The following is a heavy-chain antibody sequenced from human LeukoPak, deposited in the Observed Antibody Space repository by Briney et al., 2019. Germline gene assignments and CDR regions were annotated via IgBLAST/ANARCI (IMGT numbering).Heavy chain of an antibody. D-gene: IGHD3-10*01. J-gene: IGHJ4*02. CDR3: ARRYYYNLGSFPFDF. CDR1: GGPFSGYY. V-gene: IGHV4-34*01. Sequence: PSETLSLTCAVYGGPFSGYYWSWIRQPPGKGLEWIGEIHPTGITNYTPSLKSRVTLSVDTSKNQFSLNLTSVTVADTAVYYCARRYYYNLGSFPFDFWGQGSLVTVSS. CDR2: IHPTGIT.